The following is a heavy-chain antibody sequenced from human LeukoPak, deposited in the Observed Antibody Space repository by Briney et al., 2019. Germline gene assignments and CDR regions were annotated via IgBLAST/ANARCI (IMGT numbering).Heavy chain of an antibody. Sequence: ASVKVSCKASGYTFTSYGISWVRQAPGQGLEWMGWISAYNGNTNYAQKLQGRVTMTTDTSTSTAYMELRSLRSDDTAVYYCARDHCSSTSCYAPREYYYYYGMDVWGKGTTVTVPS. CDR1: GYTFTSYG. CDR2: ISAYNGNT. J-gene: IGHJ6*04. V-gene: IGHV1-18*04. CDR3: ARDHCSSTSCYAPREYYYYYGMDV. D-gene: IGHD2-2*01.